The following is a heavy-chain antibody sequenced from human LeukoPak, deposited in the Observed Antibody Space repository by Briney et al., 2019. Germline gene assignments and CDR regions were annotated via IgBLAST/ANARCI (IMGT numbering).Heavy chain of an antibody. CDR2: IYTSGST. Sequence: SETLSLTCTVSGGSISSSSYYWGWIRQPPGKGLEWIGRIYTSGSTNYNPSLKSRVTMSVDTSKNQFSLKLSSVTAADTAVYYCAREGPYCSSTSCFDYWGQGTLVTVSS. V-gene: IGHV4-39*07. D-gene: IGHD2-2*01. CDR3: AREGPYCSSTSCFDY. CDR1: GGSISSSSYY. J-gene: IGHJ4*02.